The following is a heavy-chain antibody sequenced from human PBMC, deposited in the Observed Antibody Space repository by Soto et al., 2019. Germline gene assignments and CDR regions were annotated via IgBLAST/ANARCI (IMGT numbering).Heavy chain of an antibody. D-gene: IGHD3-10*01. CDR3: ASGRYYGSGSYHY. V-gene: IGHV4-34*01. J-gene: IGHJ4*02. CDR2: INHSGST. Sequence: PSETLSLTCAVYGGSFSGYYWSWIRQPPGKGLEWIGEINHSGSTNYNPSLKSRVTISVDTSKNQFSLKLSSVTAADTAVYYCASGRYYGSGSYHYWGQGTLVTVSS. CDR1: GGSFSGYY.